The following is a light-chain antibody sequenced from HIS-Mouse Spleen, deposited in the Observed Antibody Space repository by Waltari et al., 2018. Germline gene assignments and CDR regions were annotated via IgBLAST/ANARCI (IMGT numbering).Light chain of an antibody. Sequence: DVVMTQSPLSLPVTLGQPASISCRSSQSLVHRYGNTYLNWFQQRPGQSPRRLIYKVSNRDSGVPDRFSGSGSGTDFTLKISRVEAEDVGVYYCMQGTHWPPGSITFGQGTRLEIK. J-gene: IGKJ5*01. CDR2: KVS. CDR3: MQGTHWPPGSIT. V-gene: IGKV2-30*02. CDR1: QSLVHRYGNTY.